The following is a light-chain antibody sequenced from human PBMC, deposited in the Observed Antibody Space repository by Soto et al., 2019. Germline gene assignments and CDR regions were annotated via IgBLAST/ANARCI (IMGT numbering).Light chain of an antibody. CDR3: QQYNSYLWT. CDR1: QSISSW. V-gene: IGKV1-5*01. J-gene: IGKJ1*01. CDR2: DAS. Sequence: DSQMTQSPSTLYSSVGDRVTITCRASQSISSWLAWYQQKPGKAPKLLIYDASSLESGVPSRFSGSGSGTEFTLTISSPQPDDFATYYCQQYNSYLWTFGQGTKVEIK.